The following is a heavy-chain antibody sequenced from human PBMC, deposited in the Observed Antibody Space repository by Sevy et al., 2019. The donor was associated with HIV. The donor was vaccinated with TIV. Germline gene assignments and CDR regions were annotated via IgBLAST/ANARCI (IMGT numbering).Heavy chain of an antibody. V-gene: IGHV4-34*01. Sequence: SETLSRTCGVYGGSFSGYYWNWIRQSPGKGLEWIGEINYTGNTNYNPSLKSRVFISIDTSRNEIFLELNSLTAADTAVYYCARVLGILDYSYGLDVWGQGTTVTVSS. CDR3: ARVLGILDYSYGLDV. CDR2: INYTGNT. J-gene: IGHJ6*02. D-gene: IGHD3-16*01. CDR1: GGSFSGYY.